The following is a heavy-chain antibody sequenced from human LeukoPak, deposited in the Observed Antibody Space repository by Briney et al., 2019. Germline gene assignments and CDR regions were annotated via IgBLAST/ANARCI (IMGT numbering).Heavy chain of an antibody. CDR2: ISAYNGNT. CDR1: VYTFISYV. V-gene: IGHV1-18*01. J-gene: IGHJ6*03. D-gene: IGHD3-3*01. CDR3: ARDVSDFWSFSKYYYMDV. Sequence: ASVKVSCKASVYTFISYVISWVRQAPGQGLEWMGWISAYNGNTNYAQKLQGRVTMTKDTSTSTAYMELRSLRSDDTAVYYCARDVSDFWSFSKYYYMDVWGKGTTVTVSS.